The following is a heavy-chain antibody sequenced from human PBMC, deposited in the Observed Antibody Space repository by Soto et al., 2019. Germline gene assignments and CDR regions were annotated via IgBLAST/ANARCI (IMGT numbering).Heavy chain of an antibody. J-gene: IGHJ6*02. CDR2: IYSSGST. Sequence: SETLSLTCTVSGGSIGGSNYFWGWIRQSPGTGLEWLGTIYSSGSTYYNPSLKSRITTSLDTSKNQFSLNLGSVTAADTAVYYCTRRRWGVRGVTTMDVWGPGTTVTVSS. CDR3: TRRRWGVRGVTTMDV. V-gene: IGHV4-39*01. CDR1: GGSIGGSNYF. D-gene: IGHD3-10*01.